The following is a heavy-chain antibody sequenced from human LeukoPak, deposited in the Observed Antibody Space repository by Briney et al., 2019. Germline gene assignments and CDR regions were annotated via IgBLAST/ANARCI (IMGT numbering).Heavy chain of an antibody. V-gene: IGHV3-23*01. Sequence: GGSLRLSCAASGFTFSTYAMSWFRQAPGKGLEWVSAISGDGDKTYYADSVRGRFTISRDSSKNTLYLQMNSLRAEDTAVYYCAKSPSSGWYAEYFQHWGQGTLVTVSS. CDR2: ISGDGDKT. J-gene: IGHJ1*01. D-gene: IGHD6-19*01. CDR1: GFTFSTYA. CDR3: AKSPSSGWYAEYFQH.